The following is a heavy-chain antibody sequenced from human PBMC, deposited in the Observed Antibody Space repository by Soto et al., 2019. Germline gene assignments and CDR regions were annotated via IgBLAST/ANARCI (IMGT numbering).Heavy chain of an antibody. Sequence: SETLSLTCTVSGGSISSSSYYWGWIRQPPGKGLEWIGSIYYSGSTYYNPSLKSRVTISVDTSKNQFSLKLSSVTAADTAVYYCARRSRPLYYYDSSGYYDDYWGQGTLVTLSS. J-gene: IGHJ4*02. D-gene: IGHD3-22*01. CDR2: IYYSGST. CDR3: ARRSRPLYYYDSSGYYDDY. V-gene: IGHV4-39*01. CDR1: GGSISSSSYY.